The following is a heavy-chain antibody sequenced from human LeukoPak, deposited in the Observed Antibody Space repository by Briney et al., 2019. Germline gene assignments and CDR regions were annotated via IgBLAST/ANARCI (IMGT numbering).Heavy chain of an antibody. CDR2: INYSGST. Sequence: PSETLSLTCTVSGGSISSYYWSWIRQPPGKGLEWIGYINYSGSTNYNPSLKSRVTISVDTSKNQFSLKLSSVSAADTAVYHCARHIVVVSTPADWFDPWGQGTLVTVSS. V-gene: IGHV4-59*08. CDR1: GGSISSYY. D-gene: IGHD2-21*01. CDR3: ARHIVVVSTPADWFDP. J-gene: IGHJ5*02.